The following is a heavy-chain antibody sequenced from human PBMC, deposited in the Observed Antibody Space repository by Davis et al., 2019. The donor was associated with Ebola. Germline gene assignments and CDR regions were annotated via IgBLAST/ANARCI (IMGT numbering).Heavy chain of an antibody. CDR2: INHSGST. J-gene: IGHJ4*02. D-gene: IGHD1-1*01. CDR1: GGFFSGYY. CDR3: ARAGNWAVDY. V-gene: IGHV4-34*01. Sequence: GSLRLSCAVYGGFFSGYYWSWIRQPPGKGLEWIGEINHSGSTNYNPSLKSRVTISVDTSKNQFSLKLSSVTAADTAVYYCARAGNWAVDYWGQGILVTVSS.